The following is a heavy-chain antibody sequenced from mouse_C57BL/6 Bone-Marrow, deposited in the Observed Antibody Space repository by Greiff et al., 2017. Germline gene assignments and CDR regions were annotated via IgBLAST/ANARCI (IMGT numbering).Heavy chain of an antibody. Sequence: QVQLQQPGAELVMPGASVKLSCKASGYTFTSYWMHWVKQRPGQGLEWIGEIDPSDSYTNYNKKFKGKATLTVDKSSSTAYLELSSLTSEDSAVYYGRSRGYDYDLYFDVWGTGTTVTVSS. D-gene: IGHD2-4*01. CDR3: RSRGYDYDLYFDV. J-gene: IGHJ1*03. CDR2: IDPSDSYT. V-gene: IGHV1-69*01. CDR1: GYTFTSYW.